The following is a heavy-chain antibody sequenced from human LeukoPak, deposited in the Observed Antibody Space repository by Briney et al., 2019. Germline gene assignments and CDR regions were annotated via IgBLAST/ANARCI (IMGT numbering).Heavy chain of an antibody. CDR2: IYYSGST. D-gene: IGHD7-27*01. CDR1: GGSISSYY. V-gene: IGHV4-59*08. Sequence: SETLSLTCTVSGGSISSYYWSWIRQPPGKGLEWIGYIYYSGSTNYNPSLKSRVTISVDTSKNQFSLKLSSVTAADTAVYYRARGVFVVPWGAFDIWGQGTMVTVSS. J-gene: IGHJ3*02. CDR3: ARGVFVVPWGAFDI.